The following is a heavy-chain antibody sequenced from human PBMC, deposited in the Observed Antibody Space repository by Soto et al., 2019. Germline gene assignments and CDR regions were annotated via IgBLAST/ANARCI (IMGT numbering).Heavy chain of an antibody. CDR3: ARMYYDFFYFDY. D-gene: IGHD3-3*01. V-gene: IGHV1-46*01. Sequence: ASVKVSCKASGYTFTSYYMHWVRQAPGQGLEWMGIINPSGGSTSYAQKFQGRVTMTRDTSTSTVYMELSSLRSDDTAVYYCARMYYDFFYFDYWGQGTLVTVSS. CDR2: INPSGGST. J-gene: IGHJ4*02. CDR1: GYTFTSYY.